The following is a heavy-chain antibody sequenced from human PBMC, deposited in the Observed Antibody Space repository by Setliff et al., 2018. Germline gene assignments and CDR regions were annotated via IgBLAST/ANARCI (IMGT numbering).Heavy chain of an antibody. CDR2: ISAYNGYI. Sequence: ASVKVSCKASGYAFGSSGISWVRQAPGQGLEWMGWISAYNGYIVYAQKFQGRVTMTTDTPTTTAYMEVRSLRSDDTAVYYCARDRKEIVVKPPAASLDYWGQGTQVTVYS. J-gene: IGHJ4*02. CDR1: GYAFGSSG. CDR3: ARDRKEIVVKPPAASLDY. V-gene: IGHV1-18*01. D-gene: IGHD2-2*01.